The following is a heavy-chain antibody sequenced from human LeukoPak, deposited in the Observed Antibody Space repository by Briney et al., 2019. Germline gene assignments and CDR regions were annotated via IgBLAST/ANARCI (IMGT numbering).Heavy chain of an antibody. CDR3: ARTGYSSGWYGDYYYYYMDV. D-gene: IGHD6-19*01. Sequence: ASVKVSCKASGYTFTSYYMHWVRQAPGQGLEWMGIINPSGGSTSYAQKFQGRVTMTRDMSTSTAYMELSSLRSEDTAVYYCARTGYSSGWYGDYYYYYMDVWGKGTTVTVSS. CDR1: GYTFTSYY. V-gene: IGHV1-46*01. J-gene: IGHJ6*03. CDR2: INPSGGST.